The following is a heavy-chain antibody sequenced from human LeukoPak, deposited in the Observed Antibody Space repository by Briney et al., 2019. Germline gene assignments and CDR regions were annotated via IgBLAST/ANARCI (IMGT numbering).Heavy chain of an antibody. CDR1: GYTFTGYY. Sequence: ASVKVSCKASGYTFTGYYMHWVRQAPGQGLEWMGWINPNSGGTNYAQKFQGRVTMTRDTSISTAYMELSRLRSDDTAVYYCARVLWFGELLCYFDYWGQGTLVTVSS. D-gene: IGHD3-10*01. CDR3: ARVLWFGELLCYFDY. V-gene: IGHV1-2*02. J-gene: IGHJ4*02. CDR2: INPNSGGT.